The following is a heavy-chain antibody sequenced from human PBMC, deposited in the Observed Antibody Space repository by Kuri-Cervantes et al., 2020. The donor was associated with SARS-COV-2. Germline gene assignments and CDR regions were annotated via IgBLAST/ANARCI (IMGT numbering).Heavy chain of an antibody. J-gene: IGHJ4*02. CDR1: GFTFSSYD. V-gene: IGHV3-33*06. D-gene: IGHD2-2*01. Sequence: LSLTCAASGFTFSSYDMHWVRQAPGKGLEWVSVIWFDGSNKYSADSVKGRFTISRDNSKNTLYLQMNSLRAEDTAVYYCAKDSIVVVVPAAKDYWGQGTLVTVSS. CDR3: AKDSIVVVVPAAKDY. CDR2: IWFDGSNK.